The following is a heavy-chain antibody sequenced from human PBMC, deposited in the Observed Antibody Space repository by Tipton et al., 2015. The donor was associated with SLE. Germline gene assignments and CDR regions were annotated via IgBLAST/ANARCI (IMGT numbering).Heavy chain of an antibody. D-gene: IGHD1-26*01. J-gene: IGHJ4*02. Sequence: TLSLTGTVSGVAISSGSYYWSWIRQPAGKGLEWIGHLYTSGSTNYNPSLKSRVTISVDTSKNQFSLKLSSVTAADTAVYYCAGPGIVGAGGDDYCGQGTLVTVSS. CDR2: LYTSGST. CDR3: AGPGIVGAGGDDY. V-gene: IGHV4-61*09. CDR1: GVAISSGSYY.